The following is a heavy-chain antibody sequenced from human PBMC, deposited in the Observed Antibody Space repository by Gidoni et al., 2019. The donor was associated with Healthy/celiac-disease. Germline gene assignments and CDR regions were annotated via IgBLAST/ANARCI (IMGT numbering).Heavy chain of an antibody. J-gene: IGHJ6*02. CDR1: GYPFTGYY. CDR3: ARDLPYCSGGSCYYYYGMDV. CDR2: INPNSGGT. D-gene: IGHD2-15*01. Sequence: QVQLVQPGAEVKKPGASVKVSCMASGYPFTGYYMHWVRQAPGQGLEWMGWINPNSGGTNYAQKFQGWVTMTRDTSISTAYMELSRLRSDDTAVYYCARDLPYCSGGSCYYYYGMDVWGQGTTVTVSS. V-gene: IGHV1-2*04.